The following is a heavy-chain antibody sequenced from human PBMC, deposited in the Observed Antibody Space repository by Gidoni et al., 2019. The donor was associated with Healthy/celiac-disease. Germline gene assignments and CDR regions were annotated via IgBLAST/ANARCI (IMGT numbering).Heavy chain of an antibody. V-gene: IGHV3-23*01. D-gene: IGHD6-19*01. CDR2: ISGSGGST. CDR1: GFPFSSYA. Sequence: EVQLLESGGGLVQPGGSLRLSCAASGFPFSSYAMSWVRQAPGQGLEWVSAISGSGGSTYYADSVKGRFTISRDNSKNTLYLQMNSLRAEDTAVYYCAKGTVSGEAVAGVDYWGQGTLVTVSS. J-gene: IGHJ4*02. CDR3: AKGTVSGEAVAGVDY.